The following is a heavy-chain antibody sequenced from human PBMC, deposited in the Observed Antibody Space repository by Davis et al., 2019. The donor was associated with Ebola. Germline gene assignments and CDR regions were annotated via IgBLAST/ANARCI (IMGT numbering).Heavy chain of an antibody. Sequence: AASVKVSCKASGYTFSSYGINWVRQAPGQGLEWMGWISAYNGNTKYAQKLQGRVTMTTDTSTSTAYMELRSLRSDDTAVYYCAREIAPNWFDPWGQGTLVTVSS. CDR3: AREIAPNWFDP. CDR2: ISAYNGNT. CDR1: GYTFSSYG. J-gene: IGHJ5*02. V-gene: IGHV1-18*01. D-gene: IGHD2/OR15-2a*01.